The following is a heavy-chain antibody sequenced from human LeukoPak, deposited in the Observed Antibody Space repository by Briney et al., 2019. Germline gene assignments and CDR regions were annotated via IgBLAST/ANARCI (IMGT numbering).Heavy chain of an antibody. CDR2: IYSSGST. CDR1: GASISSYY. J-gene: IGHJ4*02. CDR3: ASYTGSNAHYAY. Sequence: SETLSLTCTVSGASISSYYWTWIRQPAGKAPEWIGRIYSSGSTNYNPSLKSRVTMSVDTSNNQFSLKLSSVTAADTAIYYCASYTGSNAHYAYWGQGILVTVSS. V-gene: IGHV4-4*07. D-gene: IGHD2-8*02.